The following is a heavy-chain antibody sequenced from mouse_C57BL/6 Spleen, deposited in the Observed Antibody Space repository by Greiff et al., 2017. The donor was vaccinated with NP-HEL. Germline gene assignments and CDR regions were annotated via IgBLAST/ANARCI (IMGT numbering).Heavy chain of an antibody. V-gene: IGHV1-52*01. CDR3: ARSDSSGYVFDY. Sequence: QVQLQQPGAELVRPGSSVKLSCKASGYTFTSYWMHWVKQRPIQGLEWIGNIDPSDSETHYNQKFKDKATLTVDKSSSTAYMQLSSLTSEDSAVYYCARSDSSGYVFDYWGQGTTRTVSS. J-gene: IGHJ2*01. D-gene: IGHD3-2*02. CDR1: GYTFTSYW. CDR2: IDPSDSET.